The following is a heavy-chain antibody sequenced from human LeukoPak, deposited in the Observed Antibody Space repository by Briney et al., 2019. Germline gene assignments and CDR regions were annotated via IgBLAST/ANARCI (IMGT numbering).Heavy chain of an antibody. D-gene: IGHD6-19*01. CDR1: GGAISGYF. J-gene: IGHJ6*03. V-gene: IGHV4-59*01. CDR3: ARAGLANYYYYMDV. Sequence: SETLSLTCTVSGGAISGYFWSWIRQPPGKGLEWIEYIYYSGSTNYNPSLKSRVTISVDTSKNQFSLKLSSVTAADTAVYHCARAGLANYYYYMDVWGKGTTVTVSS. CDR2: IYYSGST.